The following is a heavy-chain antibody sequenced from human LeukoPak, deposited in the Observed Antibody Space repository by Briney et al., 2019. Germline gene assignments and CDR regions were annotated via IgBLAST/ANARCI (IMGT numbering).Heavy chain of an antibody. CDR1: GYTFTSYG. CDR3: ARDTITIFGVVTPYFDY. CDR2: ISAYNGNT. V-gene: IGHV1-18*01. D-gene: IGHD3-3*01. J-gene: IGHJ4*02. Sequence: ASVKVSCTASGYTFTSYGISWVRQAPGQGLEWMGWISAYNGNTNYAQKLQGRVTMTTDTSTSTAYMELRSLRSDDTAVYYCARDTITIFGVVTPYFDYWGQGTLVTVSS.